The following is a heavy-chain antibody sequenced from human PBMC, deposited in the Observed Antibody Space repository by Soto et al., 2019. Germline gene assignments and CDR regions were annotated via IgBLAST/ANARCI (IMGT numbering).Heavy chain of an antibody. D-gene: IGHD2-21*01. Sequence: QIHLVQSGAEERKPGDSVKLPCKTSGYTFTHYVLHWVRQAPGQSLEWMGRINGGNGDTQYSQKFQGRVTLTRDTSTSAGYMELSSLRSEDTAVYYCASTFYGDYGFWGQGTLVTVSS. J-gene: IGHJ1*01. V-gene: IGHV1-3*05. CDR1: GYTFTHYV. CDR2: INGGNGDT. CDR3: ASTFYGDYGF.